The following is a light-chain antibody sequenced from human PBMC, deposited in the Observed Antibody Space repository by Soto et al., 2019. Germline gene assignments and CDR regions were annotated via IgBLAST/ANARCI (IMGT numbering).Light chain of an antibody. J-gene: IGKJ1*01. CDR3: QQFDTSPWT. CDR1: QSISSSH. V-gene: IGKV3-20*01. CDR2: GAS. Sequence: EIVLTQSPGTLSLSPGERATLSCRASQSISSSHLAWYQQNPGQAPRLLIYGASTRATGIPGRFSGSGSETDFTLTISRLEPEDFAVYYCQQFDTSPWTFGQGTKVDNK.